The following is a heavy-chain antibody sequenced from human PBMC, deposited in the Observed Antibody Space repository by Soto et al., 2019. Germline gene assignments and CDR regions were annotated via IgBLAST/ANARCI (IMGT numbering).Heavy chain of an antibody. V-gene: IGHV1-8*01. Sequence: QVQLVQSGAEVKKPGASVKVSCKASGYTFTSYDINWVRQATGQGLEWMGWMNPNSGNTGNAQKYQGGVTVARNTTLSTAYMERSSLGSEHTAGYYCASGGWLVPWWFVPWGQGTLETVSS. CDR3: ASGGWLVPWWFVP. CDR1: GYTFTSYD. J-gene: IGHJ5*02. D-gene: IGHD6-19*01. CDR2: MNPNSGNT.